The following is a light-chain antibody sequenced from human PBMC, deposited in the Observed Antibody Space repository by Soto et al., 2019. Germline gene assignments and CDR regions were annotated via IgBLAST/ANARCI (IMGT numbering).Light chain of an antibody. V-gene: IGLV1-40*01. CDR3: QSYDSRLSAYV. J-gene: IGLJ1*01. CDR2: THN. CDR1: SSNIGAGYD. Sequence: QSALTQPPSVSGAPGQRVTISCTGSSSNIGAGYDVHWYLQVPGTAPKLLVYTHNNRPSGVPDRFSGSTSGTSASLAITGLQSEDEADYYCQSYDSRLSAYVFGTGTKVT.